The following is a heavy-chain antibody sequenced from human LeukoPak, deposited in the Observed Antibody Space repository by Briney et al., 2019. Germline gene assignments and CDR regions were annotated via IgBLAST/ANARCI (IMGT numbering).Heavy chain of an antibody. D-gene: IGHD3-10*01. Sequence: SETLSLTCTVSGGSISSYYWSWIRQPPGKGLEWIGYIYYSGSTNYNPSLKSRVTISVDTSKNQFSLKLSSVTAADTAVYYCARGVRGVIIPRYYYYGMDVWGQGTTVTVSS. CDR3: ARGVRGVIIPRYYYYGMDV. CDR1: GGSISSYY. V-gene: IGHV4-59*12. J-gene: IGHJ6*02. CDR2: IYYSGST.